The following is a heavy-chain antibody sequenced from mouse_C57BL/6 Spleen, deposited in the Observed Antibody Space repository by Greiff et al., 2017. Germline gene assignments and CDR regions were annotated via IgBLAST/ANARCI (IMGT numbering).Heavy chain of an antibody. CDR1: GYTFTSYT. J-gene: IGHJ4*01. Sequence: VKLVESGAELARPGASVKMSCKASGYTFTSYTMHWVKQRPGQGLEWIGYINPSSGYTKYNQKFKDKATLTVDKSSSTAYMQLSSLTSEDSAVDYCARDGYDGTWYAMDYWGQGTSVTVSS. CDR2: INPSSGYT. CDR3: ARDGYDGTWYAMDY. D-gene: IGHD2-2*01. V-gene: IGHV1-4*01.